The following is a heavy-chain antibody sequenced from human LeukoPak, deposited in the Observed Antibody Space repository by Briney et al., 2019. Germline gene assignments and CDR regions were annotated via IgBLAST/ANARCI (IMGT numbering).Heavy chain of an antibody. D-gene: IGHD3-22*01. J-gene: IGHJ4*02. CDR1: GYTFTSYG. V-gene: IGHV1-18*01. CDR2: ISAYNGNT. CDR3: ARYYYDSSGYYYPFGY. Sequence: GASVKVSCKASGYTFTSYGISWVRQAPGQGLEWMGWISAYNGNTNYAQKLQGRVTMTTDTSTSTAYMKLRSLRSDDTAVYYCARYYYDSSGYYYPFGYWGQGTLVTVSS.